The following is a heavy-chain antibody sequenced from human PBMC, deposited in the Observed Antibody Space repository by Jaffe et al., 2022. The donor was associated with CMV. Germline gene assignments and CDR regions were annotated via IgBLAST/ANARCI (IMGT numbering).Heavy chain of an antibody. Sequence: EVQLVESGGDLAQPGRSLRLSCAVSGFTFDDYGMHWVRQAPGKGLEWVSGISRNSITAYADSVRGRFTISRDNAKNSLYLQMDRLRAEDTAFYYCAKDPGTYFDGNPFDIWGQGTLVTVSS. J-gene: IGHJ3*02. CDR3: AKDPGTYFDGNPFDI. CDR2: ISRNSIT. CDR1: GFTFDDYG. V-gene: IGHV3-9*01. D-gene: IGHD1-26*01.